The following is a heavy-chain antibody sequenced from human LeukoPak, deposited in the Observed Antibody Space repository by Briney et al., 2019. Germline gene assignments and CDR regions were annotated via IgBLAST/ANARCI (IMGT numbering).Heavy chain of an antibody. V-gene: IGHV3-48*03. Sequence: GGSLRLSCTASGFTFSGYETTWVRQAPGKGLEWMSYISVNGGAMHYADSVRGRFTTSRDDAKNSLYLHMNSLRVEDTAIYYCARKTDRLGAVGRDRYFDLWGRGTLITVSS. J-gene: IGHJ2*01. CDR3: ARKTDRLGAVGRDRYFDL. D-gene: IGHD6-13*01. CDR1: GFTFSGYE. CDR2: ISVNGGAM.